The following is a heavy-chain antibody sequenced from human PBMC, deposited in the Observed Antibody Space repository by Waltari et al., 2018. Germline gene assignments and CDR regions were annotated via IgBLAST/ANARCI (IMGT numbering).Heavy chain of an antibody. V-gene: IGHV3-73*01. CDR2: IRSKANSYAT. CDR1: GFTFSGSA. D-gene: IGHD6-13*01. CDR3: TRQQQGGGYYYYGMDV. J-gene: IGHJ6*02. Sequence: EVQLVESGGGLVQPGGSLKLSCAASGFTFSGSAMPWVRQASGKGLEWVGRIRSKANSYATAYAASVKGRFTISRDDSKNTAYLQMNSLKTEDTAVYYCTRQQQGGGYYYYGMDVWGQGTTVTVSS.